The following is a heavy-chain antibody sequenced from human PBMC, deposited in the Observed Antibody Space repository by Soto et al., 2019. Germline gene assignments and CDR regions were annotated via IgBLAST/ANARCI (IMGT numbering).Heavy chain of an antibody. J-gene: IGHJ1*01. D-gene: IGHD3-10*01. CDR1: GYSFSTNW. CDR3: ARHSGMVTDGTE. CDR2: IYPGDSDT. V-gene: IGHV5-51*01. Sequence: PGESLKISCKGSGYSFSTNWIGWVRQMPGKGLEWMGIIYPGDSDTRYSPSFEGQVAISADKSINTAYLQWSSLKASDTAMYYCARHSGMVTDGTEWGQGTLVTVSS.